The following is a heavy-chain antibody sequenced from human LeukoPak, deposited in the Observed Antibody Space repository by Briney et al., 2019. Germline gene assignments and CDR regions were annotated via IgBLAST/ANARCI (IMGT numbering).Heavy chain of an antibody. Sequence: SETLSLTCTVSGGSISSSSYYWGWIRQPPGKGLEWIGSIYYSGSTYYNPSLKSRVTISVDTSKNQFSLKLSSVTAADTAVYYCARDKWEYYDILTGYSPPYYMDVWGKGTTVTVSS. CDR2: IYYSGST. CDR1: GGSISSSSYY. J-gene: IGHJ6*03. CDR3: ARDKWEYYDILTGYSPPYYMDV. V-gene: IGHV4-39*07. D-gene: IGHD3-9*01.